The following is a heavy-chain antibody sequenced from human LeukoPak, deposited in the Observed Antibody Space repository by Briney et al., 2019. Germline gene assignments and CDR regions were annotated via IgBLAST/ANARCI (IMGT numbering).Heavy chain of an antibody. CDR1: GFSFSSYW. CDR3: AKDRLPDGRWSLDY. J-gene: IGHJ4*02. CDR2: IYGSGGGI. Sequence: PGGSLRLSCAASGFSFSSYWMHWVRQAPGKGLEWVSGIYGSGGGIQYADSVKGRFTISRDNSRNILYLQMNSLRAEDTALYYCAKDRLPDGRWSLDYWGQGTLVTVSS. V-gene: IGHV3-23*01. D-gene: IGHD6-13*01.